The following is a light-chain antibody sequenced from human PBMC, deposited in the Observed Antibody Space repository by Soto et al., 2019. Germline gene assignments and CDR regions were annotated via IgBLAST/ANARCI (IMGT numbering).Light chain of an antibody. Sequence: EIVLTQSPGTLSLSPGESATLSCRASQSVRSNYLAWYQQKPGQAPRLLIFGASNRATGIPPRFSGRGSGTAFTLTISRLEPEDFAVYYCQQYGSSPLTFGGGTKVDIK. J-gene: IGKJ4*01. CDR1: QSVRSNY. CDR3: QQYGSSPLT. CDR2: GAS. V-gene: IGKV3-20*01.